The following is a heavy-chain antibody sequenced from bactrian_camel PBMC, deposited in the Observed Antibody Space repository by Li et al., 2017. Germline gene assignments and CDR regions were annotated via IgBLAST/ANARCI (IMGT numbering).Heavy chain of an antibody. J-gene: IGHJ4*01. CDR1: GSTDSTYC. CDR2: ISSDGST. CDR3: AHGFLRTVEAREDY. Sequence: VQLVESGGGSVQAGGSLRLSCVASGSTDSTYCTGWFRQVPGKKREGVAAISSDGSTIYSDSVKGRFTISRDNAKNTVYLQMNSLKSEDTARYYCAHGFLRTVEAREDYWGQGTQVTVS. D-gene: IGHD2*01. V-gene: IGHV3S53*01.